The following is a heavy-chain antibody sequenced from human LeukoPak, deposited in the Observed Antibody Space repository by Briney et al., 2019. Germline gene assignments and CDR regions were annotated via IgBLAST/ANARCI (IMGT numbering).Heavy chain of an antibody. J-gene: IGHJ4*02. Sequence: ASVPVSCKASGYTFTGYFMHWVRQPPGQGLEWMGRLNPNSGDTNYAQNFQGRLTMTRDTSISTAYMELSRLRSDDTAAYYCARDLSSTSNWELDYWGQGTLVTVSS. V-gene: IGHV1-2*06. CDR1: GYTFTGYF. CDR2: LNPNSGDT. CDR3: ARDLSSTSNWELDY. D-gene: IGHD7-27*01.